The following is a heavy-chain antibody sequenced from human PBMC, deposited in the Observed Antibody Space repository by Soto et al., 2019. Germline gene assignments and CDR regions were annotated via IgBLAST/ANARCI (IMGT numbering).Heavy chain of an antibody. CDR1: GDSVSSGSYY. D-gene: IGHD6-13*01. J-gene: IGHJ4*02. CDR3: ARNRRSNSWLDY. CDR2: VYFTGGA. Sequence: SETLSLTCTVSGDSVSSGSYYWTWIRQPPEKGLEWIGYVYFTGGASYNPSLKSRVTISVHTSKNQFSLELTSMTAADTAVYYCARNRRSNSWLDYWRQGTLVTVTS. V-gene: IGHV4-61*01.